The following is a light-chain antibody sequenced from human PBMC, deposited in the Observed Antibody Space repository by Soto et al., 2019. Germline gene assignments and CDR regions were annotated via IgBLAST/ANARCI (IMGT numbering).Light chain of an antibody. J-gene: IGKJ4*01. Sequence: EIVLTQSPGTLSLSPGERATLSCRASQTVRTNYLAWLKHKPGQAPRLLIYGVSSRATGIPDRFSGSGSGTDFTLTINRLEPEDFAVYFCKQYSDSPLTFGGGTKVEIK. V-gene: IGKV3-20*01. CDR3: KQYSDSPLT. CDR1: QTVRTNY. CDR2: GVS.